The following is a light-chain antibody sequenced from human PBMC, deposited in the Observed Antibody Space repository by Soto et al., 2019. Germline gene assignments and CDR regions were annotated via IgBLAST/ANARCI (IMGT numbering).Light chain of an antibody. Sequence: DFQMTQSPSTLAAFVGHRVTITCRASQSINGWLAWYQQKPGRAPKLLIYDDSSLESGVPSRISGSGSPTECPLSISSLQPNDSATYCCQQYNSFHPTFGQGTKVEI. J-gene: IGKJ1*01. CDR3: QQYNSFHPT. CDR1: QSINGW. V-gene: IGKV1-5*01. CDR2: DDS.